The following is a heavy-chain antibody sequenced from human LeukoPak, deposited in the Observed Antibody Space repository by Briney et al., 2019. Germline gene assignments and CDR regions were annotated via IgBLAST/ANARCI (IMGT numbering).Heavy chain of an antibody. V-gene: IGHV3-21*01. CDR3: ARGADIAVAGLFDY. CDR1: GFTFSSYS. CDR2: ISSSSSYI. Sequence: GGSLRPSCAASGFTFSSYSMNWVRQAPGKGLEWVSSISSSSSYIYYADSVKGRFTISRDNAKNSLYLQMNSLRAEDTAVYYCARGADIAVAGLFDYWGQGTLVTVSS. D-gene: IGHD6-19*01. J-gene: IGHJ4*02.